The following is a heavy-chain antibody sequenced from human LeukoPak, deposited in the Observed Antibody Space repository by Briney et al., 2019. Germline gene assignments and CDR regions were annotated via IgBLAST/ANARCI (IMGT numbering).Heavy chain of an antibody. CDR1: GGSISSYY. CDR2: VSASGNT. CDR3: ATGLAGNYDFNCFDP. V-gene: IGHV4-4*07. J-gene: IGHJ5*02. D-gene: IGHD1-7*01. Sequence: SETLSLTCTVSGGSISSYYWSWIRQPAGRGLEWIGRVSASGNTRYNPSLESRVTMSVDMSKNQFSLSLTSVTAADTGVYFCATGLAGNYDFNCFDPWGQGTLVTVSS.